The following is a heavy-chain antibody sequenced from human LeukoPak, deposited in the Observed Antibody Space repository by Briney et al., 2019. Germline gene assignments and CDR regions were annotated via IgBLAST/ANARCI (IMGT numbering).Heavy chain of an antibody. CDR2: ISWNSGSI. Sequence: GGSLRLSCAASGFTFDDYAMHWVRQAPGKGLEWVSGISWNSGSIGYADSVKGRFTISRDNAKNSLYLQMNSLRAEDTALYYCAKGSTMVRGVAYYYYMDVWGKGTTVTVSS. V-gene: IGHV3-9*01. J-gene: IGHJ6*03. CDR3: AKGSTMVRGVAYYYYMDV. CDR1: GFTFDDYA. D-gene: IGHD3-10*01.